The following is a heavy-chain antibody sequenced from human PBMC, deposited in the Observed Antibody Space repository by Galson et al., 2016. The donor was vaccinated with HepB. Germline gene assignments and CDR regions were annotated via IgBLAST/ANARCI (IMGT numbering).Heavy chain of an antibody. J-gene: IGHJ5*02. D-gene: IGHD4-17*01. Sequence: ETXXLTCTVXXXSIXXXYXXXIRXXXGKGXXWIXXIYYTGXXNYXPXLKSRVTISVDTSKNQFSLKLTSVTAADTAVYYXXRFDSXVTFNWFAPWGQGXXVT. CDR1: XXSIXXXY. CDR2: IYYTGXX. V-gene: IGHV4-59*01. CDR3: XRFDSXVTFNWFAP.